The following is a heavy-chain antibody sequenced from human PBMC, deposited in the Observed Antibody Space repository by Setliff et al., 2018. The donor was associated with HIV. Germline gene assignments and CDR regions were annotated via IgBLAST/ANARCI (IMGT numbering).Heavy chain of an antibody. D-gene: IGHD1-1*01. J-gene: IGHJ5*02. V-gene: IGHV1-69*13. CDR1: GGNFRFYA. Sequence: SVKVSCKASGGNFRFYAFSWVRQAPGQGLEWMGGIIPMFVTANYAQKFQDRVTITADESTSTAYMELSSLRFGDTAVYYCARAKATRQARPTNCFDPWGQGTLVTVPS. CDR3: ARAKATRQARPTNCFDP. CDR2: IIPMFVTA.